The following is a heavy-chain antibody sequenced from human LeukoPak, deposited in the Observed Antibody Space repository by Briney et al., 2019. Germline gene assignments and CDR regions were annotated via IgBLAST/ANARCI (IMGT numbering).Heavy chain of an antibody. CDR2: IYSGGST. J-gene: IGHJ3*02. CDR1: GFTVSSNY. Sequence: QAGGSLRLSCAASGFTVSSNYMSWVRQAPGKGLEWVSVIYSGGSTYYADSVKGRFTISRDNSKNTLYLQMNSLRAEDTAVYYCASPFDWSYYADAFDIWGQGTMVTVSS. D-gene: IGHD1-26*01. CDR3: ASPFDWSYYADAFDI. V-gene: IGHV3-66*01.